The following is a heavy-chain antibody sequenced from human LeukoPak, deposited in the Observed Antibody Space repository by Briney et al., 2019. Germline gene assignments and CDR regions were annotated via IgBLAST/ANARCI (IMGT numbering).Heavy chain of an antibody. CDR2: ISGGGVTT. J-gene: IGHJ6*02. CDR3: ARNQQLGGHSYYYYGMDV. CDR1: GFTISGHA. Sequence: PGGSLRLSCVASGFTISGHAMSWARQAPGKGLEWVSGISGGGVTTYYADSVKGRFTISRDNSKNTLYLQMNSLRADDTAIYYCARNQQLGGHSYYYYGMDVWGQGTTVTVSS. D-gene: IGHD3-16*01. V-gene: IGHV3-23*01.